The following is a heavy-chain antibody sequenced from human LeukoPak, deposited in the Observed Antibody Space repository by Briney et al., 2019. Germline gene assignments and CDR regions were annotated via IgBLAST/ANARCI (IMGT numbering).Heavy chain of an antibody. D-gene: IGHD3-10*01. CDR2: IYYSGST. Sequence: PSQTLSLTCTVSGGSISSGGYYWSWIRQHPGKGLEWIGYIYYSGSTYYNPSLKSRVTISVDTSKNQFSLKLSSVTAADTAVYYCAREGPSDYGSGSYYPIDYWGQGTRVTVSS. J-gene: IGHJ4*02. CDR3: AREGPSDYGSGSYYPIDY. CDR1: GGSISSGGYY. V-gene: IGHV4-31*03.